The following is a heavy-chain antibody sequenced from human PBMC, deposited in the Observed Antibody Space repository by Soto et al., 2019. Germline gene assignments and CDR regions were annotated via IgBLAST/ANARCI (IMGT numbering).Heavy chain of an antibody. CDR1: GFTFSSYG. V-gene: IGHV3-30*18. Sequence: QVQLVESGGGVVQPGRSLRLSCAASGFTFSSYGLHWVRQAPGKGLEGVAVISYDGSNKYYADSVKGRFTISRDNSKNTLYLQMNSLRAEDTAVYYCAKNSRPVTTARPVDLWGRGTLVTVSS. CDR3: AKNSRPVTTARPVDL. J-gene: IGHJ2*01. CDR2: ISYDGSNK. D-gene: IGHD4-17*01.